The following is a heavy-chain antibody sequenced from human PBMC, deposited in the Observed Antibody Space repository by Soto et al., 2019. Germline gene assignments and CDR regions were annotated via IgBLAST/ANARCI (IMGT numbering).Heavy chain of an antibody. D-gene: IGHD2-2*01. J-gene: IGHJ6*02. CDR3: ARDREGYCSSSTCYRTPQYFYGMDV. CDR1: GDSLSSDSAA. V-gene: IGHV6-1*01. CDR2: TYYRSQWYY. Sequence: SQTLSLTCAISGDSLSSDSAAWNWIRQSPSRGLEWLGRTYYRSQWYYDYAVSVKSRITINPDTSKNQFSLQLNSVTPEDTAVYYCARDREGYCSSSTCYRTPQYFYGMDVWGQGTTVTVSS.